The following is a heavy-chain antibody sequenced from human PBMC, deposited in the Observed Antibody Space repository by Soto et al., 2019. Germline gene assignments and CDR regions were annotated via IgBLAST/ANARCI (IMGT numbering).Heavy chain of an antibody. V-gene: IGHV3-11*01. J-gene: IGHJ4*02. D-gene: IGHD3-10*01. CDR3: ARDPGFGDLYGYFAY. CDR2: ISSSGNNK. Sequence: PGGSLRLSCAASGFTFGDYYMTWIRQAPGKGLEWVSYISSSGNNKYYVDSVKGRFTISRDNAKNSLYLQMNSLRAEDTAVYYCARDPGFGDLYGYFAYWGQGTLVPVSS. CDR1: GFTFGDYY.